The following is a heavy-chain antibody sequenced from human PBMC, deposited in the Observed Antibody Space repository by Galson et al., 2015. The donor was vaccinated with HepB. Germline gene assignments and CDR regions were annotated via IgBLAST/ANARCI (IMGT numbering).Heavy chain of an antibody. J-gene: IGHJ6*02. CDR2: IDPSDSYT. Sequence: QSGAEVKKPGESLRISCKGSGYSFTSYWISWERQMPGKGLEWMGRIDPSDSYTNYSPSFQGHVTISADKSISTAYLQWSSLKASDTAMYYCARHADRPSGSYGSGYYGMDVWGQGTTVTVSS. CDR3: ARHADRPSGSYGSGYYGMDV. D-gene: IGHD1-26*01. V-gene: IGHV5-10-1*01. CDR1: GYSFTSYW.